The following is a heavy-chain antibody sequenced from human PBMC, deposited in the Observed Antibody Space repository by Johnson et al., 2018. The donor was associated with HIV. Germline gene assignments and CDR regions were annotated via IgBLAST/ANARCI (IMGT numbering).Heavy chain of an antibody. J-gene: IGHJ3*02. CDR3: ARDRRGATIDDAFDI. D-gene: IGHD1-26*01. CDR1: GFTVSSNY. V-gene: IGHV3-66*02. CDR2: VYSGGTT. Sequence: EVQLVESGGGLVQPGGSLRLSCAASGFTVSSNYMSWVRQAPGKGLESVSVVYSGGTTHYADSVKGRSTISRDNSKNTLYLQMNSLRAEDTAVYYCARDRRGATIDDAFDIWGQGTMVTVSS.